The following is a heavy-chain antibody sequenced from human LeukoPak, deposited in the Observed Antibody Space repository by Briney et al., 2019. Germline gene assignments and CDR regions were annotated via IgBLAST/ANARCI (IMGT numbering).Heavy chain of an antibody. CDR2: IYTSGST. CDR3: ARDPRRGGSGSYYYNWFDP. Sequence: PSQTLSLTCTVSGGSISSGSYYWSWIRQPAGKGLEWIGRIYTSGSTNYNPSLKSRVTMSVDTSKNQFSLKLSSVTAADTAVYYCARDPRRGGSGSYYYNWFDPWGQGTLVTVSS. CDR1: GGSISSGSYY. J-gene: IGHJ5*02. V-gene: IGHV4-61*02. D-gene: IGHD3-10*01.